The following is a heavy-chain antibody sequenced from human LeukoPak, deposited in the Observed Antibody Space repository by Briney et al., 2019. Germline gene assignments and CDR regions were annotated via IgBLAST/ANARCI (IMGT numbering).Heavy chain of an antibody. CDR2: INPNSGGT. CDR1: GYTFRAYY. J-gene: IGHJ4*02. D-gene: IGHD5-24*01. CDR3: ARERDRDGYNCFDY. V-gene: IGHV1-2*02. Sequence: ASVKVSCKASGYTFRAYYMHWVRQAPGQGLEWMGWINPNSGGTNYAQKFKGRVTMTRDTSISTAYMELSRLRSDDTAVYYCARERDRDGYNCFDYWGQGTLVTVSS.